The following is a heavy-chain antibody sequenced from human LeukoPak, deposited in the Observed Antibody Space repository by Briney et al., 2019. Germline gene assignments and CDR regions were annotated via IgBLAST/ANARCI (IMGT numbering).Heavy chain of an antibody. D-gene: IGHD1-26*01. V-gene: IGHV3-23*01. Sequence: GGSLRLSCAASGFTFSSSAMSWVRQAPGKGLEWVSGINNSGGGTYYADSVKGRFTITRDNSKNMLYLQMNSLRSDDTAVYYCARARVVGAGWFDPWGQGTLVTVSS. CDR1: GFTFSSSA. CDR3: ARARVVGAGWFDP. J-gene: IGHJ5*02. CDR2: INNSGGGT.